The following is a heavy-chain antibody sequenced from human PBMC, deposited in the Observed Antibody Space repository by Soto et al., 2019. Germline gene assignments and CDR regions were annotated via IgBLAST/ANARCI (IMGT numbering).Heavy chain of an antibody. CDR1: GGTFSSYA. V-gene: IGHV1-69*13. CDR3: ARPAREYYDFWSGYCPFDY. CDR2: IIPIFGTA. J-gene: IGHJ4*02. D-gene: IGHD3-3*01. Sequence: GASVKVSCKASGGTFSSYAISWVRQAPGQGLEWMGGIIPIFGTANYAQKFQGSVTITADESTSTAYMELSSLRSEDTAVYYCARPAREYYDFWSGYCPFDYWGQGTLVTVSS.